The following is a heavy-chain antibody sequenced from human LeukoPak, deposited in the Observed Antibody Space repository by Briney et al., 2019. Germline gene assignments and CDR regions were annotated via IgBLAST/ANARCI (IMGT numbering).Heavy chain of an antibody. V-gene: IGHV3-48*02. Sequence: GGSLRLSCAASGFSFGDYSMNWVRQAPGKGLEWVSYVSSGSRTVVHADSVKGRFTISRDNVKNSVYLQMNSLRDEDTAVYYCARDSAWAFDIWGQGTMVTVSS. CDR2: VSSGSRTV. CDR1: GFSFGDYS. CDR3: ARDSAWAFDI. J-gene: IGHJ3*02.